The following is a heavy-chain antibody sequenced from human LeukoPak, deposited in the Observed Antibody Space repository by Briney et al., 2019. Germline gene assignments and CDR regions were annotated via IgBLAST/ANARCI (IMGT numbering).Heavy chain of an antibody. CDR3: ARDKLLWFGGGFDP. V-gene: IGHV4-61*02. J-gene: IGHJ5*02. Sequence: PSETLSLTCTVSGGSISSGSYYWSWIRQPAGKGLEWIGRIYTSGSTNYNPSLKSRVTISVDTSKNQFSLKLSSVTAADTAVYYCARDKLLWFGGGFDPWGQGTLVTVSS. D-gene: IGHD3-10*01. CDR1: GGSISSGSYY. CDR2: IYTSGST.